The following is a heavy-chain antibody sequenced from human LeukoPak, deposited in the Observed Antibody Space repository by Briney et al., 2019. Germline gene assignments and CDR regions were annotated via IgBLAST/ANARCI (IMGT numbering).Heavy chain of an antibody. Sequence: SVKVSCKASGGTFSSYAISWVRQAPGQGLEWMGGIIPIFGTANYAQKFQGRVTITADESTSTAYMELSSLRSEDTAVYYCAIVNTYSGSYYGERAFDYWGQGTLVTVSS. D-gene: IGHD1-26*01. CDR2: IIPIFGTA. V-gene: IGHV1-69*13. CDR1: GGTFSSYA. CDR3: AIVNTYSGSYYGERAFDY. J-gene: IGHJ4*02.